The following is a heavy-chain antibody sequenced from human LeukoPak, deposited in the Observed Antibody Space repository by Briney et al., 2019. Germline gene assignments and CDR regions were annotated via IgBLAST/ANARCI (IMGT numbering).Heavy chain of an antibody. V-gene: IGHV3-23*01. J-gene: IGHJ5*02. D-gene: IGHD6-13*01. CDR2: INGGDYST. Sequence: GGSLRLSCAASGFTFSSSAMRWVRQAPGKGLQWLSSINGGDYSTYYTDSVKGRFTISRASSKNVLYLQMNSLTTDDTAIYYCASRYVSNWYVLGAWGQGTLVTVSS. CDR1: GFTFSSSA. CDR3: ASRYVSNWYVLGA.